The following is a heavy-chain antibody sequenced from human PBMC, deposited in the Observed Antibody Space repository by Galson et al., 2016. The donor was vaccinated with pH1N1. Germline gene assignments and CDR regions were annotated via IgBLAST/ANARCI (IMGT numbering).Heavy chain of an antibody. CDR1: GYTFTNYG. D-gene: IGHD3-22*01. CDR3: ARVRYYDSSGYYHEDY. Sequence: SVKVSCKASGYTFTNYGISWVRRAPGQGLEWMGWISAYNGNTNYAQKLQGRVTMTTDTSTSTAYMELRRLRSDETAVYYCARVRYYDSSGYYHEDYWGQGTLVTVSS. J-gene: IGHJ4*02. CDR2: ISAYNGNT. V-gene: IGHV1-18*01.